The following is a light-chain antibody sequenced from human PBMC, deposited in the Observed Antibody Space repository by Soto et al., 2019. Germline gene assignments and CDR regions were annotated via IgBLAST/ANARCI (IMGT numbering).Light chain of an antibody. J-gene: IGKJ2*01. CDR1: QGISSY. CDR2: AAS. CDR3: QQYYSYPPH. Sequence: AIRMTQSPSSLSASTGDRVTITCRASQGISSYLAWYQQKPGKAPKLLIYAASTLQSGVPSRFSGSGSGTDFTLTISCLQSEDFATYSCQQYYSYPPHFGQGTKLEIK. V-gene: IGKV1-8*01.